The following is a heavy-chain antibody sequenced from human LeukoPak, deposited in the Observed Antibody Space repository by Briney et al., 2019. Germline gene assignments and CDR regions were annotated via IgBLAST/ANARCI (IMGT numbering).Heavy chain of an antibody. V-gene: IGHV4-59*11. CDR3: AREIDSSSSFDY. CDR1: GGSISSHY. D-gene: IGHD6-6*01. Sequence: SETLSLTCTVSGGSISSHYWSWIRQPPGKGPEWIGYIYYSGSTNYNPSLKSRVTISVDTSKNQFSLKLSSVTAADTAVYYCAREIDSSSSFDYWGQGTLVTVSS. J-gene: IGHJ4*02. CDR2: IYYSGST.